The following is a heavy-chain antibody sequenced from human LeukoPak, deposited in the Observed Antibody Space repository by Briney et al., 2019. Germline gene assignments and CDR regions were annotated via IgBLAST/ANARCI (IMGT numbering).Heavy chain of an antibody. D-gene: IGHD1-26*01. V-gene: IGHV3-33*01. Sequence: GGSLRLSCAAPGFTFSSYGMHWVRQAPGKGLEWVAVIWYDGSNKYYADSVKGRFTISRDNSKNTLYLQMNSLRAEDTAVYYRARGGGSYGGYYFDYWGQGTLVTVSS. CDR1: GFTFSSYG. J-gene: IGHJ4*02. CDR2: IWYDGSNK. CDR3: ARGGGSYGGYYFDY.